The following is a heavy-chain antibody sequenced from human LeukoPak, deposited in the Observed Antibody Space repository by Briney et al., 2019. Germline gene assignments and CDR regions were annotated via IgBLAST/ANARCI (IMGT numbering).Heavy chain of an antibody. CDR2: IYYTGTT. V-gene: IGHV4-39*07. D-gene: IGHD3-3*02. CDR1: GGSIGSSSNY. Sequence: PSETLSLTCTVSGGSIGSSSNYWGWLRQPPGEGLEWIGNIYYTGTTYYNPSLKSRVTISVDTSKNQFSLRLSSVTAADTAVYYCARDYHLAVGRLVQFDNWGQGTLVTVSS. CDR3: ARDYHLAVGRLVQFDN. J-gene: IGHJ4*02.